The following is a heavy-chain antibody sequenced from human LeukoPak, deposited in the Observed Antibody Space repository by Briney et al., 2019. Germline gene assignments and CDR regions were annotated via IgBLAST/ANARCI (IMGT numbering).Heavy chain of an antibody. CDR3: ARYKEGSGSYYIPTSLGLPSRPWSYYYMDV. Sequence: ASVKVSCKASGYTFTGYHMHWVRQAPGQGLEWMGGIIPIFGTANYAQKFQGRVTITADKSTSSAYMELSSLRSEDTAVYYCARYKEGSGSYYIPTSLGLPSRPWSYYYMDVWGKGTTVTVSS. V-gene: IGHV1-69*06. J-gene: IGHJ6*03. CDR1: GYTFTGYH. D-gene: IGHD3-10*01. CDR2: IIPIFGTA.